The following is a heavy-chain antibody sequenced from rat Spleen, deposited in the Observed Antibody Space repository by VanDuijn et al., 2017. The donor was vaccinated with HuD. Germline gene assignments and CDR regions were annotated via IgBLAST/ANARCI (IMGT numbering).Heavy chain of an antibody. J-gene: IGHJ2*01. Sequence: QVQLKESGPGLVQPSQTLSLTCTVSGLSLSSNSVNWIRQPPGKGLEWMGVIWSSGGTDYNSALKSRLSISRDTSKSQLFLKMNNLQTEDTAMYFCASGIAAFDCWGQGVMVTVSS. CDR2: IWSSGGT. CDR1: GLSLSSNS. V-gene: IGHV2-47*01. CDR3: ASGIAAFDC. D-gene: IGHD1-2*01.